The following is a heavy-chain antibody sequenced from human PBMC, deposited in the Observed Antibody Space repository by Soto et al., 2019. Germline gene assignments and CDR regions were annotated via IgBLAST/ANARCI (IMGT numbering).Heavy chain of an antibody. Sequence: GGSLRLSXAASGFTFTRYSMNWVRQAPGKGLEWVASISSTTNYIYYGESLKGRLTISRDNAKNSMYLQMNTLRAEDTAVYYCARESEDLSSNLDYWGQGTLVTVSS. V-gene: IGHV3-21*06. CDR3: ARESEDLSSNLDY. CDR2: ISSTTNYI. CDR1: GFTFTRYS. J-gene: IGHJ4*02.